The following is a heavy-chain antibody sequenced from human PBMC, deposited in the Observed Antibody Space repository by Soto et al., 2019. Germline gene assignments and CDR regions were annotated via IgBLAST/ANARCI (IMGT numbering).Heavy chain of an antibody. J-gene: IGHJ4*02. CDR2: ISYDGSNK. V-gene: IGHV3-30-3*01. D-gene: IGHD4-17*01. CDR1: GFTFSSYA. CDR3: ARASLTTVVKTTVDY. Sequence: QVQLVESGGGVVQPGRSLRLSCAASGFTFSSYAMHWVRQAPGKGLEWVAVISYDGSNKYYADSVKGRFTISRDNSKNTMYLQMNSLRAEDTAVYYCARASLTTVVKTTVDYWGQGTLVTVSS.